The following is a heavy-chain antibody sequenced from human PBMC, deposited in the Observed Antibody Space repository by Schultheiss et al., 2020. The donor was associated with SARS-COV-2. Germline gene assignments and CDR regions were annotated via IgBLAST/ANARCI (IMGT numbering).Heavy chain of an antibody. D-gene: IGHD3-10*01. V-gene: IGHV4-61*02. CDR1: GGSISSGSYS. Sequence: SETLSLTCAVSGGSISSGSYSWSWIRQPAGKGLEWIGRIYTSERTDYNPSLKSRVTMSVDTSKNQFSLKLSSVTAADTAVYYCATVPHGGFDYWGQGTLVTVSS. J-gene: IGHJ4*02. CDR2: IYTSERT. CDR3: ATVPHGGFDY.